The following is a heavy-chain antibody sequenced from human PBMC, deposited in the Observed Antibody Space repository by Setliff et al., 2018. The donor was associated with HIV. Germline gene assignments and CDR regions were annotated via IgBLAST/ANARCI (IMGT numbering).Heavy chain of an antibody. CDR1: GFSFDDYA. CDR2: ITSDGGSS. D-gene: IGHD6-13*01. CDR3: VKGPSTSSWAVTWDAFDI. V-gene: IGHV3-43D*03. Sequence: PGESLKISCAASGFSFDDYAMHWVRQAPGKGLEWVSTITSDGGSSFYADSLKGRFTISRDNSKNSLYLQMNSLRVDDSAFYHCVKGPSTSSWAVTWDAFDIWGQGTPVTVSS. J-gene: IGHJ3*02.